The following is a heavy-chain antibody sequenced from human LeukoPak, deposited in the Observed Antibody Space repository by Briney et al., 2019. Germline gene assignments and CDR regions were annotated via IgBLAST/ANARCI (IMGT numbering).Heavy chain of an antibody. CDR1: GFTVSSNY. CDR3: IYGYTLDF. V-gene: IGHV3-53*01. J-gene: IGHJ4*02. D-gene: IGHD5-18*01. CDR2: IYSGGST. Sequence: PGGSLSCSCAASGFTVSSNYMNWVRQAPGKGLEWVSVIYSGGSTNYADSVKGRFTISRDNSKNTLYLQMNSLRADDTAVYYCIYGYTLDFWGQGTMATLSS.